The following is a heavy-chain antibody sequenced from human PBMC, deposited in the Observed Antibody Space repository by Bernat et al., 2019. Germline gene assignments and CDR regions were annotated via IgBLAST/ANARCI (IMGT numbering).Heavy chain of an antibody. CDR2: ISWNSGSI. CDR3: AKDIGGGRWELGNYFDY. J-gene: IGHJ4*02. Sequence: VQLVESGGGVVQPGRSLRLSCAASGFTFDDYAMHWVRQAPGKGLEWVSGISWNSGSIGYADSVKGRFTISRDNAKNSLYLQMNSLRAEDTALYYCAKDIGGGRWELGNYFDYWGQGTLVTVSS. V-gene: IGHV3-9*01. D-gene: IGHD1-26*01. CDR1: GFTFDDYA.